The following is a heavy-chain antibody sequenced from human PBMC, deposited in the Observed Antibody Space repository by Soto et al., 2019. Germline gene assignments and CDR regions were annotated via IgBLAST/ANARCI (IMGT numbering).Heavy chain of an antibody. D-gene: IGHD4-17*01. CDR3: AREASTVTYSNWFDP. J-gene: IGHJ5*02. V-gene: IGHV1-69*13. CDR1: GFTFSNYG. CDR2: IIPIFGTA. Sequence: QVLLVQSGGEVKKPGASVKVSCKASGFTFSNYGISWVRQAPGQGLEWMGGIIPIFGTANYAQKFQGRVTITADESTSTAYMELSSLRSEDTAVYYCAREASTVTYSNWFDPWGQGTLVTVSS.